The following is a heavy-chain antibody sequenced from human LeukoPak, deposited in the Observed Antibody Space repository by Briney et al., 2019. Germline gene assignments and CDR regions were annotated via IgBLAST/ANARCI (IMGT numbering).Heavy chain of an antibody. Sequence: SQTLSLTCAVSGASISSGGYSWSWIRQPPGKGLEWIGEVYPSGSTNYSPSLKSRVTISVDKSKNQFSLTLRSVTAADTAVYFCGTTEHDSGDYWGQGTLVTVSS. CDR3: GTTEHDSGDY. CDR2: VYPSGST. D-gene: IGHD6-25*01. V-gene: IGHV4-30-2*01. J-gene: IGHJ4*02. CDR1: GASISSGGYS.